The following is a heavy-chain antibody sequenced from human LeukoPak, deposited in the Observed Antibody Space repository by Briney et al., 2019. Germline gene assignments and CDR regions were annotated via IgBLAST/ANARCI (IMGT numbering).Heavy chain of an antibody. J-gene: IGHJ3*02. CDR2: INTDGSST. V-gene: IGHV3-74*01. CDR1: GFAFSSYW. CDR3: ARVVHGAFDI. Sequence: GGSLRLSCAASGFAFSSYWMHWVRQAPGKGLVWVSRINTDGSSTSYADSVKGRFTISRDNAKNTLYLQMSSLRAEDTAVYYCARVVHGAFDIWGQGTMVTVSS.